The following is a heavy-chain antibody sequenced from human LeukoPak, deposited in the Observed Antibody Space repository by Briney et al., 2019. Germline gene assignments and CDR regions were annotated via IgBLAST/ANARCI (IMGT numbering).Heavy chain of an antibody. CDR1: GFTFSSYA. CDR3: AKDLSIVGATTGAFDI. CDR2: ISGSGGST. J-gene: IGHJ3*02. Sequence: GGSLGLSCAASGFTFSSYAMSWVRQAPGKGLEWVSAISGSGGSTYYADSVKGRFTISRDNSKNTLYLQMNSLRAEDTAVYYCAKDLSIVGATTGAFDIWGQGTIVTVSS. V-gene: IGHV3-23*01. D-gene: IGHD1-26*01.